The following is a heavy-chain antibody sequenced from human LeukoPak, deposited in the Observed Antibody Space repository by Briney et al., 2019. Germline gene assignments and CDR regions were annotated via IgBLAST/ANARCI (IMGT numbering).Heavy chain of an antibody. V-gene: IGHV3-66*01. Sequence: PGGSLRLSCAVSEFNVNNNYMSWVRQAPGKGLEWLSVMYSDGNTFYAGSVKGRFTVSRDNSKDTLYLQLHRLRAEDTAVYYCARDLFTTEAFDTWGQATMVTVSS. J-gene: IGHJ3*02. CDR3: ARDLFTTEAFDT. CDR1: EFNVNNNY. CDR2: MYSDGNT. D-gene: IGHD1-1*01.